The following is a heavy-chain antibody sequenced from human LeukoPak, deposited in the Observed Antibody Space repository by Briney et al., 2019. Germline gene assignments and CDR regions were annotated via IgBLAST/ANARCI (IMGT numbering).Heavy chain of an antibody. D-gene: IGHD3-9*01. CDR3: ATEDILTGYYQARWFDP. J-gene: IGHJ5*02. CDR1: GYTFTDYA. Sequence: GASVKVSCKASGYTFTDYAMHWVRQAPGERLEWMGWINTGKGNTKYSQKFQGRVTITMDTSASTAYMELSSLRSEDTAVYYCATEDILTGYYQARWFDPWGQGTLVTVSS. V-gene: IGHV1-3*04. CDR2: INTGKGNT.